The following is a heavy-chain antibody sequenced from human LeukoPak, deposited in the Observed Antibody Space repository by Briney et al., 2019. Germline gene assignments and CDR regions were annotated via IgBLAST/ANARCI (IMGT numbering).Heavy chain of an antibody. CDR2: IDWKGESV. D-gene: IGHD3-10*01. Sequence: GRSLRLSCAASGFTFDNYAIHWVRQGPGKGLEWVSGIDWKGESVRYGDSVKGRFTISRDNGKNTLYLQMNSLRAEDTAVYYCAREASGSDNYYSDFWGQGTLVTVSS. CDR3: AREASGSDNYYSDF. V-gene: IGHV3-9*01. CDR1: GFTFDNYA. J-gene: IGHJ4*02.